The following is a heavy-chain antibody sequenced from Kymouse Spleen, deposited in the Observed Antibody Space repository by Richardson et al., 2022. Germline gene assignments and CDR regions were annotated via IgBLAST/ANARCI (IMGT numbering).Heavy chain of an antibody. CDR1: GFTFSSYG. J-gene: IGHJ6*02. D-gene: IGHD3-3*01. CDR3: ARDGDFWSGYPYYYGMDV. V-gene: IGHV3-33*01. CDR2: IWYDGSNK. Sequence: QVQLVESGGGVVQPGRSLRLSCAASGFTFSSYGMHWVRQAPGKGLEWVAVIWYDGSNKYYADSVKGRFTISRDNSKNTLYLQMNSLRAEDTAVYYCARDGDFWSGYPYYYGMDVWGQGTTVTVSS.